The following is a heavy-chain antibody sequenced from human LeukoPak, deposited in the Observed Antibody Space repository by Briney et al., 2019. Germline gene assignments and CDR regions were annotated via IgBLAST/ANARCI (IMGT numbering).Heavy chain of an antibody. CDR3: AADNSYGSGSYYT. V-gene: IGHV4-59*01. Sequence: SETLSLTCTVSGGSIRCYYWNWIRQPPGKGLEWIGYIYYSGNTNYNPSLKSRVTISADTSKNQFSLKLSSVTAADTAVYYCAADNSYGSGSYYTWGHGTLVTVSS. J-gene: IGHJ4*01. CDR1: GGSIRCYY. D-gene: IGHD3-10*01. CDR2: IYYSGNT.